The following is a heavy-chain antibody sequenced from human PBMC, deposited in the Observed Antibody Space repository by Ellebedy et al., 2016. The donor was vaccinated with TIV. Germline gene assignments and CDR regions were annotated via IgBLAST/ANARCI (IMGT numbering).Heavy chain of an antibody. CDR1: GFTFSSHW. Sequence: PGGSLRLSCAASGFTFSSHWMHWVRQAPGKGLEWVATIKQDGSDKYYVDSVKGRCTISRDNAKNSLYLQMNSLRVEDTAVYYCVRGLGWYFALWGRGTLVSVSS. CDR2: IKQDGSDK. J-gene: IGHJ2*01. CDR3: VRGLGWYFAL. D-gene: IGHD6-19*01. V-gene: IGHV3-7*03.